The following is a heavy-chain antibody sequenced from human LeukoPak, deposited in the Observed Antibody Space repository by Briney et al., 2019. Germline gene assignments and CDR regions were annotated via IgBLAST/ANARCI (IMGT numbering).Heavy chain of an antibody. V-gene: IGHV4-4*09. CDR1: GGSISSYY. J-gene: IGHJ3*02. CDR2: IYTSGST. D-gene: IGHD6-13*01. CDR3: ARLGGSSWYFDAFDI. Sequence: SETLSLTCTVSGGSISSYYWSWIRQPPGKGLEWIGYIYTSGSTNYNPSLKSRVTISVDTSKNQFSLKLSSVTAANTAVYYCARLGGSSWYFDAFDIWGQGTMVTVSS.